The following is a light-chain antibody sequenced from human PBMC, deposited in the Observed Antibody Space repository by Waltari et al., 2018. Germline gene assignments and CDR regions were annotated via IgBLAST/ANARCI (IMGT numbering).Light chain of an antibody. CDR2: SNN. Sequence: QSVLTQPPSASGTPGQRVTISCSGGSSNIGRNTVNWYQQLPGTAPKLLIYSNNQRPSGVPDRFSGSRSGTSASLAISGLQSEDEADYSCAAWDDSLTGVVFGGGTKLTVL. CDR1: SSNIGRNT. V-gene: IGLV1-44*01. CDR3: AAWDDSLTGVV. J-gene: IGLJ2*01.